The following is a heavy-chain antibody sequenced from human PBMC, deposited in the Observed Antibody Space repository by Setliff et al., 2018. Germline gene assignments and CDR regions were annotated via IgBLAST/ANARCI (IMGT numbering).Heavy chain of an antibody. J-gene: IGHJ4*02. Sequence: ASVKVSCKASGYTLTTYLMNWVRQAPGQGLEWMGYINTRTGEPMYAQGFTGRLVFSLDPSVSTAYLEISSLKAEDTAHYYCATGSLAIAGTGHWGQGTLVTVSS. CDR2: INTRTGEP. D-gene: IGHD6-13*01. CDR3: ATGSLAIAGTGH. V-gene: IGHV7-4-1*02. CDR1: GYTLTTYL.